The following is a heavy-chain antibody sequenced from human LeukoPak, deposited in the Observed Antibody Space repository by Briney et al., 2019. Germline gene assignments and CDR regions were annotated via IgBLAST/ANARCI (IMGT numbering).Heavy chain of an antibody. CDR2: IGTAGDT. CDR1: GFTFTSYD. J-gene: IGHJ3*02. D-gene: IGHD3-10*01. CDR3: ARRRNGSGYYSSPFDI. V-gene: IGHV3-13*04. Sequence: AGSLTLTCAASGFTFTSYDMYWVRQAAGKGLEWVSAIGTAGDTYYLGSVKGRFTISRENAKSSFYLQMNSLRAGDTAVYYCARRRNGSGYYSSPFDIWGQGTM.